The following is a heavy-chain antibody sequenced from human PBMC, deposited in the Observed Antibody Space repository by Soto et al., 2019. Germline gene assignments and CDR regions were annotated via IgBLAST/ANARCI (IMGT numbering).Heavy chain of an antibody. V-gene: IGHV4-59*01. D-gene: IGHD4-17*01. CDR1: GGSISSYY. J-gene: IGHJ5*02. CDR2: IYYSGST. Sequence: PSETLSLTCTVSGGSISSYYWSWIRQPPGKGLEWIGYIYYSGSTNYNPSLKSRVTISVDTSKNQFSLKLSSVTAADTAVYYCARVLMAYDYGDNWFDPWGQGTLVTVSS. CDR3: ARVLMAYDYGDNWFDP.